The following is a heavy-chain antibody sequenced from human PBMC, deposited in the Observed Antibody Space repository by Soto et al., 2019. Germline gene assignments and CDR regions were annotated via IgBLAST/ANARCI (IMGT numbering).Heavy chain of an antibody. V-gene: IGHV1-69*13. Sequence: ASVKVSCKASGGTFNDYAFSWVRQAPGQGLEWMGGIIPIFGATNYAQLFQGRLTITADESTRTLYMELGSLRTDDTAVYYCAIASSNRNYGMGIKDQETTFRISS. CDR3: AIASSNRNYGMGI. CDR1: GGTFNDYA. CDR2: IIPIFGAT. J-gene: IGHJ6*02.